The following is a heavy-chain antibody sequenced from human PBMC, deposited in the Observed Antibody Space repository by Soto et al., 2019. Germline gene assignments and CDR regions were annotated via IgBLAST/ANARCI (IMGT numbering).Heavy chain of an antibody. D-gene: IGHD3-10*01. J-gene: IGHJ4*02. V-gene: IGHV4-34*01. Sequence: SETLSLSCAVYGGSFSGHYWSWIRQPPGKGLEWIGEINHSGSTNYNPSLKSRVTISVDTSKNQFSLKLSSVTAADTAVYYCARDPPHYYGSGSYSDPFDYWGQGTLVTVSS. CDR1: GGSFSGHY. CDR2: INHSGST. CDR3: ARDPPHYYGSGSYSDPFDY.